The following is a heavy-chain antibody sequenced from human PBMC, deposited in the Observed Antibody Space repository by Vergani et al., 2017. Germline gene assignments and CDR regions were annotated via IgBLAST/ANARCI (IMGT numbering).Heavy chain of an antibody. V-gene: IGHV1-2*02. CDR3: ARVGTSSNRDYFDY. Sequence: QVQLVQSGAEVKKPGASVKVSCKASGYTFTDYFMHWVRQAPGQGLEWMGWINPNSGGTNYAQKFQGRVTMTRDTSISTAYMELSNLRSDDTAVYNCARVGTSSNRDYFDYWGQGTLVTVSS. CDR1: GYTFTDYF. J-gene: IGHJ4*02. CDR2: INPNSGGT. D-gene: IGHD2-2*01.